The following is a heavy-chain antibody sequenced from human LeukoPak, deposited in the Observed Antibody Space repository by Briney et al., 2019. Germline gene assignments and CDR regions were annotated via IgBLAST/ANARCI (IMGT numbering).Heavy chain of an antibody. D-gene: IGHD3-10*01. V-gene: IGHV1-8*01. CDR3: ARVKYYYGSGSYNFHLYYYYYGMDV. CDR1: GYTFTSYD. CDR2: MNPNSGNT. J-gene: IGHJ6*02. Sequence: AASVKVSCKASGYTFTSYDINWVRQATGQGLEWMGWMNPNSGNTGYAQKFQGRVTMTRNTSISTAYMELSSLRSEDAAVYYCARVKYYYGSGSYNFHLYYYYYGMDVWGQGTTVTVSS.